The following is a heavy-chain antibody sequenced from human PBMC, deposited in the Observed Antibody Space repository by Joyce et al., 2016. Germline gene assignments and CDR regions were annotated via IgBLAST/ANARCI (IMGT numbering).Heavy chain of an antibody. CDR2: INPKTGAT. D-gene: IGHD6-19*01. Sequence: QVQLVQSGAEVKKPGASVKVSCKASGYTFSGYFIHWMRQAPGQGLEYVGYINPKTGATDYAQKFQGRVTMTRDMSINTAYMEVSRQTSDDTAVYYCARELPSGYGMDVWGQGTMVTVSS. J-gene: IGHJ6*02. CDR3: ARELPSGYGMDV. CDR1: GYTFSGYF. V-gene: IGHV1-2*02.